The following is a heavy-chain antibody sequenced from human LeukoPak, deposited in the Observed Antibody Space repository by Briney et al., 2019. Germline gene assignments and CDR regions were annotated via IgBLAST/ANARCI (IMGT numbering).Heavy chain of an antibody. CDR1: GFTFSSYA. V-gene: IGHV3-23*01. D-gene: IGHD5-18*01. J-gene: IGHJ4*02. CDR3: ARELGYSFDY. Sequence: GGALRLSCAASGFTFSSYAMSWVRQAPGKGLEWVSGISGSADNTYYSDSVKGRFTISRDNSKDTLYLQMNSLRADDTAVYYCARELGYSFDYWGQGTLVTVSS. CDR2: ISGSADNT.